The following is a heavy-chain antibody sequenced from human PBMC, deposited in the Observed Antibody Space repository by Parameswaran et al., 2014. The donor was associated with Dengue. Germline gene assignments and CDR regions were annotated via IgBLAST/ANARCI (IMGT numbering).Heavy chain of an antibody. CDR2: INHSGST. J-gene: IGHJ6*03. Sequence: PGKGLEWIGEINHSGSTNYNPSLKSRVTISVDTSKNQFSLKLSSVTAADTAVYYCARGGPLLAALRLNYYYYYMDVWGKGTTVTVSS. V-gene: IGHV4-34*01. D-gene: IGHD2-8*02. CDR3: ARGGPLLAALRLNYYYYYMDV.